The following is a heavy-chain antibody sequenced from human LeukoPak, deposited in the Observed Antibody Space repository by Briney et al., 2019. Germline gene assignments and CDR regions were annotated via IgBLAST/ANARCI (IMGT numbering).Heavy chain of an antibody. CDR1: GFTFSSYW. D-gene: IGHD3-16*01. CDR3: AWRGAASDAFDI. V-gene: IGHV3-74*01. Sequence: GGSLRLSCAASGFTFSSYWMHWVRQAPGKGLVWVSRIKSDGSSTSDADSVKGRFTISRDNAKNTLYLQMNSLRAEDTAVYYCAWRGAASDAFDIWGQGTMVTVSS. CDR2: IKSDGSST. J-gene: IGHJ3*02.